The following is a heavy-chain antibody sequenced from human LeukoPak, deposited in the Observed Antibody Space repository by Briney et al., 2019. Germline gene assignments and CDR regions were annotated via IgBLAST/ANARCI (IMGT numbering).Heavy chain of an antibody. J-gene: IGHJ4*02. D-gene: IGHD3-3*01. V-gene: IGHV1-2*02. CDR3: AMPYYDFWSGYYRFDY. CDR1: GHTFTGYY. Sequence: ASVKVSCKASGHTFTGYYMHWVRRAPGQGLEWMGWINPNSGGTNYAQKFQGRVTMTRDTSISTAYMELSRLRSDDTAVYYCAMPYYDFWSGYYRFDYWGQGTLVTVSS. CDR2: INPNSGGT.